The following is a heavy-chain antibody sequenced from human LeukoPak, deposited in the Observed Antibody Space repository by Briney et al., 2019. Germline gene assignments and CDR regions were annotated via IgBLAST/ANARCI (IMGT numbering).Heavy chain of an antibody. D-gene: IGHD3-22*01. Sequence: SETLSLTCAVYGGSFSGYYWSWIRQPPGKGLEWIGEINHSGSTNYNPSLKSRVTISVDTSKNQFSLKLSSVTAADTAVYYCARHRPYYDSSGCFDYWGQGTLVTVSS. CDR2: INHSGST. J-gene: IGHJ4*02. CDR3: ARHRPYYDSSGCFDY. CDR1: GGSFSGYY. V-gene: IGHV4-34*01.